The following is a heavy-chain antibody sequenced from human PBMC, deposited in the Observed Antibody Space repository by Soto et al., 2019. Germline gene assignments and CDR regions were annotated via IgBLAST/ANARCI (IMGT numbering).Heavy chain of an antibody. CDR3: ARDPNDYDILTGYYTGDY. D-gene: IGHD3-9*01. Sequence: GESLKISCAASGFTFSDYYMSWIRQAPGKGLEWVSYISSSGSTIYYTDSVKGRFTISRDNARNSLYLQMNSLRAEDTAVYYCARDPNDYDILTGYYTGDYWGQGTLVTVSS. V-gene: IGHV3-11*01. J-gene: IGHJ4*02. CDR1: GFTFSDYY. CDR2: ISSSGSTI.